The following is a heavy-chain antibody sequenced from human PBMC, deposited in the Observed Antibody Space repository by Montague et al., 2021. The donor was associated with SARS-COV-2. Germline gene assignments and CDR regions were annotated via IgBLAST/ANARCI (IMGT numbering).Heavy chain of an antibody. Sequence: CAISGDSVSSHSAAWNWIRQSPSRGLEWLGRTYYKSRWYNDYAVSLRSRITINADTSKNQFSLQLNSVTPEDTGVYYCARDATMIRGVRRDYYYDYGMDVWGQGTTVTVSS. CDR2: TYYKSRWYN. D-gene: IGHD3-10*01. V-gene: IGHV6-1*01. CDR1: GDSVSSHSAA. J-gene: IGHJ6*02. CDR3: ARDATMIRGVRRDYYYDYGMDV.